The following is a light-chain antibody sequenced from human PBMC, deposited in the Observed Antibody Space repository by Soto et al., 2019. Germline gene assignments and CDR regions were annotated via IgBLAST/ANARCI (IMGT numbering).Light chain of an antibody. Sequence: DIVMTQSPASLAVSLGERATISGKCIQSFLYSSNNKNYLAWYQQKPGQAPRLLIYGASSRATGIPDRFTGSGSGTDFTLTISRLEPEDFAVYYCQQYDGSPRTFGQGTKV. CDR3: QQYDGSPRT. CDR2: GAS. V-gene: IGKV4-1*01. CDR1: QSFLYSSNNKNY. J-gene: IGKJ1*01.